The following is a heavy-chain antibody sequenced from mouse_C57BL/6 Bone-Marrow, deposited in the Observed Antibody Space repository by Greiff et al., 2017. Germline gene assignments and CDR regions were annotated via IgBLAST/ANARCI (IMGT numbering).Heavy chain of an antibody. CDR2: IHPNSGST. J-gene: IGHJ2*01. CDR3: AREKSYGNYYFDC. V-gene: IGHV1-64*01. Sequence: QVQLQQPGAELVKPGASVKLSCKASGYTFTSYWMHWVKQRPGQGLEWIGMIHPNSGSTNYNEKFKSKATLTVDKSSSTAYMQLSSLTSEDSAVYYCAREKSYGNYYFDCWGQGTTLTVSS. D-gene: IGHD2-1*01. CDR1: GYTFTSYW.